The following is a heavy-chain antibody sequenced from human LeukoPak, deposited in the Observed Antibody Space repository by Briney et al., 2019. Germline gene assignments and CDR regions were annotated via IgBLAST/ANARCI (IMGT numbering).Heavy chain of an antibody. CDR2: IKQDGSEK. CDR3: ARDGTVTTAFDY. J-gene: IGHJ4*02. Sequence: FTXXXYWMSWVRQAPGKGLEWVANIKQDGSEKYYVDSVKGRFTISRDNAKNSLYLQMNSLRAEDTAVYYCARDGTVTTAFDYWGQGTLVTVSS. V-gene: IGHV3-7*01. D-gene: IGHD4-17*01. CDR1: FTXXXYW.